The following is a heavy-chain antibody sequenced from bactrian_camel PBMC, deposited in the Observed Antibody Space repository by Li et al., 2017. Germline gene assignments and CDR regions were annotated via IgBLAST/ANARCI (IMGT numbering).Heavy chain of an antibody. CDR2: INSSGRST. CDR3: TTRGDLEY. CDR1: GFTFSDYT. V-gene: IGHV3S40*01. Sequence: DVQLVESGGGLVRPGGSLRLSCAASGFTFSDYTMTWVRQAPGRGLEWVSDINSSGRSTNYADSVKGRFATSRDNVKNTVDLQMNSLKSEDTALYYCTTRGDLEYWGQGTQVTVS. J-gene: IGHJ4*01.